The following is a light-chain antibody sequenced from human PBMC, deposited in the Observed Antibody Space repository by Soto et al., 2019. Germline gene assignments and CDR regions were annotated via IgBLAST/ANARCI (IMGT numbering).Light chain of an antibody. Sequence: EIVMTQSPATLSLSPGERATLSCRASQSVSSNLAWYQQKSGQAPRLVIYGASTRATDIPARFSGSGSGTDFTLTISSLQSEDFAVYYCQQYNDWPPYTFGQGTKLDIK. CDR3: QQYNDWPPYT. CDR1: QSVSSN. J-gene: IGKJ2*01. CDR2: GAS. V-gene: IGKV3-15*01.